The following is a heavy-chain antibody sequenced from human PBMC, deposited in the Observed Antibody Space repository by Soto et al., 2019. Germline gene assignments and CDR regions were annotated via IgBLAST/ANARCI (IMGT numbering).Heavy chain of an antibody. V-gene: IGHV4-39*07. Sequence: PSETLSLTCTVSGASISSGYYYWGWIRQPPGKGLEWLGSVYYNGGTYDNPSLKSRVTMTEDTSTDTAYMELSSLRSEDTAVYYCATLYSSGWRNWFDPWGQGTLVTVSS. CDR1: GASISSGYYY. CDR2: VYYNGGT. CDR3: ATLYSSGWRNWFDP. J-gene: IGHJ5*02. D-gene: IGHD6-19*01.